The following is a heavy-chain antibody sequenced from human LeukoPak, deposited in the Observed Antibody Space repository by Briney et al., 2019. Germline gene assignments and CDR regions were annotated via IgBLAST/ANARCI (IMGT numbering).Heavy chain of an antibody. CDR2: ISSISSYI. CDR3: ASDSSSLNWFDP. V-gene: IGHV3-21*01. J-gene: IGHJ5*02. D-gene: IGHD6-13*01. CDR1: GFTFSSYS. Sequence: GGSLRLSCAASGFTFSSYSMNWVRQAPGKGLEWVSSISSISSYIYYADSVKGRFTISRDNAKNSLYLQMNSLRAEDTAVYYCASDSSSLNWFDPWGQGTLVTVSS.